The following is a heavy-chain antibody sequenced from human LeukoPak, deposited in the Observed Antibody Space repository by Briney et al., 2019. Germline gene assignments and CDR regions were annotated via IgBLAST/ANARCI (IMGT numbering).Heavy chain of an antibody. CDR2: IGGSGTAT. Sequence: GGSLRLSCAASGFTFSSYSMTWVRQAPGKGLEWVSCIGGSGTATYYADSVKGRFTISRDNSKNTLYLQMNSLRAEDTAVYYCARGHYYDSSGYYPVDYWGQGTLVTVSS. CDR1: GFTFSSYS. D-gene: IGHD3-22*01. J-gene: IGHJ4*02. V-gene: IGHV3-48*01. CDR3: ARGHYYDSSGYYPVDY.